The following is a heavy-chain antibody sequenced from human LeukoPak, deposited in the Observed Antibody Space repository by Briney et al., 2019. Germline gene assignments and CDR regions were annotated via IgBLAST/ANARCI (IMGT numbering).Heavy chain of an antibody. V-gene: IGHV3-23*01. Sequence: PGGSLRLSCAASGFTFSSYAMSWVRQAPGKGLEWVSAISGSGGSTYYADSVKGRFTISRDNSKNTMYLKMNSLRAEDTAVYYCARDRGYGELYYYYYYGMDVWGQGTTVTVSS. CDR2: ISGSGGST. D-gene: IGHD4-17*01. CDR3: ARDRGYGELYYYYYYGMDV. CDR1: GFTFSSYA. J-gene: IGHJ6*02.